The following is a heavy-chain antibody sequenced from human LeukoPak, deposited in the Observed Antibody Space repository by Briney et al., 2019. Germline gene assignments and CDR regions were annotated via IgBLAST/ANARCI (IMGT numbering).Heavy chain of an antibody. D-gene: IGHD2-8*01. CDR1: GYTFTDHY. CDR2: INPNSGGT. J-gene: IGHJ4*02. V-gene: IGHV1-2*04. Sequence: ASVKVSCKASGYTFTDHYIHWARQAPGQGLERMGWINPNSGGTKYARKFQGLVTMTRDASIRTAYMELSRLISDDTAVYYCARVAYCTKGVCVNFDYWGQGTLVTVSS. CDR3: ARVAYCTKGVCVNFDY.